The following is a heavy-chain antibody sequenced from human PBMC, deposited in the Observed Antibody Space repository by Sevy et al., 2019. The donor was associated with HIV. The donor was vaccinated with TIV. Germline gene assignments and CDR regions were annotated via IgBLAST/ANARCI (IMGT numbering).Heavy chain of an antibody. CDR3: AHETIGRFDS. J-gene: IGHJ4*02. D-gene: IGHD3-16*01. CDR2: IKGDGSDK. CDR1: GFTFSVYW. V-gene: IGHV3-7*01. Sequence: GGSLRLSCAASGFTFSVYWMNWVRQAPGTGLEWVANIKGDGSDKHYVDSVEGRFTISRDNGKNLLYLQMNSLRVEDTAVYYCAHETIGRFDSWGQGTLVTVSS.